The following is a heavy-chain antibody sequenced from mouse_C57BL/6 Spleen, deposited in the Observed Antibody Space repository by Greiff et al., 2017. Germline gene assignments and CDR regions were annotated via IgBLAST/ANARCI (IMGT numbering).Heavy chain of an antibody. Sequence: QVQLQQPGAELVKPGASVKLSCKASGYTFTSYWMQWVKQRPGQGLEWIGEIDPSDSYTNYNQKFKGKATLTVDTSSSPAYMQLSSLTSEDSAVYYCARREVITTVMDYWGQGTSVTVSS. V-gene: IGHV1-50*01. J-gene: IGHJ4*01. D-gene: IGHD1-1*01. CDR3: ARREVITTVMDY. CDR1: GYTFTSYW. CDR2: IDPSDSYT.